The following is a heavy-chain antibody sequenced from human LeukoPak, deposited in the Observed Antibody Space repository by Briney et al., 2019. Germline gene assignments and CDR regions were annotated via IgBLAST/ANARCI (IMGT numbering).Heavy chain of an antibody. CDR2: IWYDGSNK. V-gene: IGHV3-33*01. D-gene: IGHD6-13*01. CDR1: GFTFSSYG. J-gene: IGHJ4*02. Sequence: GGSLRLPCAASGFTFSSYGMHWVRQAPGKGLEWVAVIWYDGSNKYYADSVKGRFTISRDNSKNTLYLQMNSLRAEDTAVYYCARAHRRPAAGTIWELPDYWGQGTLVTVSS. CDR3: ARAHRRPAAGTIWELPDY.